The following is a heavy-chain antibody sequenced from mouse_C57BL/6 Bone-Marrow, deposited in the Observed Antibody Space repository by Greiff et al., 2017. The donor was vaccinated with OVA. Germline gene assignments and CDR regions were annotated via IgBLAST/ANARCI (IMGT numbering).Heavy chain of an antibody. CDR1: GYTFTDYN. Sequence: EVKLQESGPELVKPGASVKMSCKASGYTFTDYNMHWVKQSHGKSLEWIGYINPNNGGTSYNQKFKGKATLTVNKSSSTAYMELRSLTSEDSAVYYCARWDYGGYFDYWGQGTTLTVSS. J-gene: IGHJ2*01. V-gene: IGHV1-22*01. CDR2: INPNNGGT. D-gene: IGHD1-1*02. CDR3: ARWDYGGYFDY.